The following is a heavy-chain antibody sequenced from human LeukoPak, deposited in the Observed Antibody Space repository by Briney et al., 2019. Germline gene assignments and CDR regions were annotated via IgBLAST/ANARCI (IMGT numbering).Heavy chain of an antibody. CDR2: ISAYNGNT. V-gene: IGHV1-18*01. CDR1: GYTFTSYG. D-gene: IGHD6-6*01. Sequence: ASVKVSCKASGYTFTSYGISWVRQAPGQGLEWMGWISAYNGNTNYARKLQGRVTMTTDTSTSTAYMELRSLRSDDTAVYYCARGSIAARPRPGEKFFDYWGQGTLVTVSS. CDR3: ARGSIAARPRPGEKFFDY. J-gene: IGHJ4*02.